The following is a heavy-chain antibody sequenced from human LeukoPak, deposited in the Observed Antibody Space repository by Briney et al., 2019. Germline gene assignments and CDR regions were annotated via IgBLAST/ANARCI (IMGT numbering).Heavy chain of an antibody. V-gene: IGHV3-21*01. Sequence: GGSLRLSCAASGFTFSSYSMNWVRQAPGKGLEWVSSISSSSSYIYYADSAKGRFTISRDNAKNSLYLQMNSLRAEDTAVYYCAREIVWFGELLDAFDIWGQGTMVTVSS. CDR3: AREIVWFGELLDAFDI. CDR1: GFTFSSYS. CDR2: ISSSSSYI. D-gene: IGHD3-10*01. J-gene: IGHJ3*02.